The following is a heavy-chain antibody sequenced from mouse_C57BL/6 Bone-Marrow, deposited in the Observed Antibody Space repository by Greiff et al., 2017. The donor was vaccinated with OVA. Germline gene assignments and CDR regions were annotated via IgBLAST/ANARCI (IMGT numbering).Heavy chain of an antibody. Sequence: EVKLVESGGGLVQSGRSLRLSCATSGFTFSDFYMEWVRQAPGKGLEWIAASRNKANDSTSAYSASGKGRFIVSRATSQSILYLRMNALRAEDTAVYYCARDLGDYAMDYWGQGTSVTVSS. CDR2: SRNKANDSTS. D-gene: IGHD4-1*01. CDR1: GFTFSDFY. V-gene: IGHV7-1*01. CDR3: ARDLGDYAMDY. J-gene: IGHJ4*01.